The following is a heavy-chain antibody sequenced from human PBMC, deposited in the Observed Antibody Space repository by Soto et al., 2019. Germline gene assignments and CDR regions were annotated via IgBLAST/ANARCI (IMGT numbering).Heavy chain of an antibody. CDR1: GGSISSGDYY. Sequence: SETLSLTCTVSGGSISSGDYYLSWIRQPPGKGLEWIGYIYYSWSTYYNPSLKSRVTISVYTSKNQFSLKLSSVTAADTAVYYCAGDGSGMYYFDYWGQGTLVTVSS. D-gene: IGHD3-10*01. CDR3: AGDGSGMYYFDY. CDR2: IYYSWST. J-gene: IGHJ4*02. V-gene: IGHV4-30-4*01.